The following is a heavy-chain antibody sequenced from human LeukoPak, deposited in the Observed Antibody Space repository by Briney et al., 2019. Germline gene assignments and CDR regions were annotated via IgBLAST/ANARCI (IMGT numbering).Heavy chain of an antibody. CDR2: FDPDDGET. CDR3: AATMPGQLWLDY. D-gene: IGHD5-18*01. V-gene: IGHV1-24*01. CDR1: GYTLTELS. J-gene: IGHJ4*02. Sequence: GASVKVSCKVSGYTLTELSMHWVRQAPGKGLEWMGGFDPDDGETIYAQKFQGRVTMTEDTSTDTAYMELSSLRSEDTAVYYCAATMPGQLWLDYWGQGTLVTVSS.